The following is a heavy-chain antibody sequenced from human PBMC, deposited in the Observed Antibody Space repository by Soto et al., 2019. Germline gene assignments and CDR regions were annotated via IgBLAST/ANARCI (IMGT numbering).Heavy chain of an antibody. CDR3: AKAYYGSGSIALHDAFDI. CDR1: GFTFSSYA. J-gene: IGHJ3*02. Sequence: GGSLRLSCAASGFTFSSYAMSWVRQAPGKGLEWVSAISGSGGCTYYADSVKGRFTISRDNSKNTLYLQMNSLRAEDTAVYYCAKAYYGSGSIALHDAFDIWGQGTMVTVSS. V-gene: IGHV3-23*01. D-gene: IGHD3-10*01. CDR2: ISGSGGCT.